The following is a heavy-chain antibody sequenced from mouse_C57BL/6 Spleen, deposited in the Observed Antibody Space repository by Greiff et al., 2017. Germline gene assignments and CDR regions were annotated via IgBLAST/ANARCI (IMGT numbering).Heavy chain of an antibody. CDR1: GYTFTSYW. CDR3: ARGGLRDAMDY. J-gene: IGHJ4*01. CDR2: IDPSDSYT. D-gene: IGHD1-1*01. V-gene: IGHV1-69*01. Sequence: QVQLQQPGAELVMPGASVKLSCKASGYTFTSYWMHWVKQRPGQGLEWIGEIDPSDSYTNYNQKFKGKSPLTVDKSSSTAYMQLSSLTSEDSAVYYCARGGLRDAMDYWGQGTSVTVSS.